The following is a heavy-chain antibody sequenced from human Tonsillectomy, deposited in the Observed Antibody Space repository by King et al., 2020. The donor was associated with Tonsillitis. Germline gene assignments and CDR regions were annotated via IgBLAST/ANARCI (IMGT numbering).Heavy chain of an antibody. Sequence: VQLVESGGGVVQPGRSLRLSCAVSGFSFSSYAMNWVRQAPGKGLEWVAVISYDGSNKYYADSVKGRFTISRDNSKNTLYLQMNSLRAEDTAVYYCARDKGIAAAGTLNGMDVWGQGTTVTVSS. V-gene: IGHV3-30*04. D-gene: IGHD6-13*01. CDR3: ARDKGIAAAGTLNGMDV. J-gene: IGHJ6*02. CDR1: GFSFSSYA. CDR2: ISYDGSNK.